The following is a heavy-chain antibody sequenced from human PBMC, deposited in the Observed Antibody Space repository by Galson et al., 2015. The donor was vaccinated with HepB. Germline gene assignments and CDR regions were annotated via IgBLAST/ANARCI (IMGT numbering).Heavy chain of an antibody. D-gene: IGHD2-2*02. CDR3: AGLYCSSTSCYTGALDY. J-gene: IGHJ4*02. CDR2: INAGNGNT. Sequence: SVKVSCKASGYTFTSYAMHWVRQAPGQRLEWMGWINAGNGNTKYSQKFQGRVTITRDTSASTAYMELSSLRSEDTAVYYRAGLYCSSTSCYTGALDYWGQGTLVTVSS. V-gene: IGHV1-3*01. CDR1: GYTFTSYA.